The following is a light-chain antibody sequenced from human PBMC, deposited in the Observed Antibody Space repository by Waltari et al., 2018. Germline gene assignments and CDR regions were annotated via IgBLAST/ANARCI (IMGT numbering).Light chain of an antibody. Sequence: SYDLTQPPSVSVSPGQTASLTCSGPEFNKKYVSWYQQKPGQTPVLVIYQDTKRPSGIPERFSGSTSGNIATLTISGTQAMDEADYYCQAWDTSTAVVFGGGTKLTVL. J-gene: IGLJ3*02. CDR3: QAWDTSTAVV. CDR2: QDT. CDR1: EFNKKY. V-gene: IGLV3-1*01.